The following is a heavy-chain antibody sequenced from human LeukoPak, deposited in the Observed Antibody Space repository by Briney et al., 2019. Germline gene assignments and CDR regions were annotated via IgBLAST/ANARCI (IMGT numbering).Heavy chain of an antibody. CDR2: ISSDGRTT. CDR3: AKDWNGGIDAFDI. Sequence: GGSLRLSCAASGFSVSTYWMNWVRQAPGKGLVWVSRISSDGRTTSYADSVKGRFTISRDNAKNTLYLQMNSLRAEDTAVYYCAKDWNGGIDAFDIWGQGTMVTVSS. J-gene: IGHJ3*02. D-gene: IGHD1-1*01. CDR1: GFSVSTYW. V-gene: IGHV3-74*01.